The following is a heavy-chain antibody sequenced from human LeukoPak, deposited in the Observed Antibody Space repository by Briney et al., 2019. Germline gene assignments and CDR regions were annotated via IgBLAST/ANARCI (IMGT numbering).Heavy chain of an antibody. CDR1: GLTFSSYV. Sequence: GGSLRLSCAASGLTFSSYVMSWVRQAPGKGLEWVSAISGGADATYYADSVRGRFTISRDNFKNTLYLQMDSLRADDTAVYYCTKEPRESTVAGPFDYWGQGTLVTVSS. D-gene: IGHD6-19*01. CDR3: TKEPRESTVAGPFDY. CDR2: ISGGADAT. V-gene: IGHV3-23*01. J-gene: IGHJ4*02.